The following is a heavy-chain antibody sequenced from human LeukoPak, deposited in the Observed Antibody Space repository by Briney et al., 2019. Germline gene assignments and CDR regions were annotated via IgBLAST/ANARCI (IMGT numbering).Heavy chain of an antibody. D-gene: IGHD2-15*01. Sequence: ASVKVSCKASGYTFTSYDINWVRQATGQGLEWMGWMNPNSGNTGYAQKFQGRVTMTRNTSISTAYMELSSLRSEDTAVYYCARGSTVVVVAATQNWFDPWGQGTLGTVSS. J-gene: IGHJ5*02. CDR2: MNPNSGNT. CDR1: GYTFTSYD. CDR3: ARGSTVVVVAATQNWFDP. V-gene: IGHV1-8*01.